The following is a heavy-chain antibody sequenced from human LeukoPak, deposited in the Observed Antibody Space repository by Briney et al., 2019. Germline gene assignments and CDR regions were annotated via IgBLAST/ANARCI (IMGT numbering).Heavy chain of an antibody. CDR3: AREAVAGTR. Sequence: SETLSLTCTVSGGSISSSSYYWGWIRQPPGKGLEWIGSIYYSGSTYYNPSLKSRVTISVDTSKNQFSLKLSSVTAADTAVYYCAREAVAGTRWGQGTLVTVSS. J-gene: IGHJ4*02. V-gene: IGHV4-39*07. CDR1: GGSISSSSYY. CDR2: IYYSGST. D-gene: IGHD6-19*01.